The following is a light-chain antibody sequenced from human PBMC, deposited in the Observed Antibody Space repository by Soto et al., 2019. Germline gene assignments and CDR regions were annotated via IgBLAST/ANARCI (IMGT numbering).Light chain of an antibody. J-gene: IGLJ3*02. CDR1: SSDVGGYNY. V-gene: IGLV2-14*01. CDR2: EVT. CDR3: SSYTSSYTWV. Sequence: QSVLTQPASVSGSPGQSITISCTGTSSDVGGYNYVSWYQQHPGKAPKLMICEVTNRPSGVSNRFSGSKSGNTASLTISGLQAEDEADYYYSSYTSSYTWVFGGGTKLTVL.